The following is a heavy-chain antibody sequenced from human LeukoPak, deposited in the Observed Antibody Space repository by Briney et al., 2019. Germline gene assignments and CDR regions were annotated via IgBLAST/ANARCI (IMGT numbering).Heavy chain of an antibody. CDR2: IYYSGST. CDR3: ARNLYCGGDCYYYGMDV. J-gene: IGHJ6*02. D-gene: IGHD2-21*01. V-gene: IGHV4-61*01. CDR1: DDSVSSDNYY. Sequence: PSETLSLTCTVSDDSVSSDNYYWSWIRQPPGKGLEWIGYIYYSGSTNYNPSLKSRVTISVDTSKNQFSLKLSSVTAADTAVYYCARNLYCGGDCYYYGMDVWGQGTTVTVSS.